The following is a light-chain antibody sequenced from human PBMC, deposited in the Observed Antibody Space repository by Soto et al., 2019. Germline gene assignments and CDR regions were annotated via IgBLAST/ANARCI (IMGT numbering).Light chain of an antibody. V-gene: IGLV1-40*01. Sequence: QLVLTQPPSVSGAPGQRVTISCTGSSSNIGAGYDVHWYQQLPGTAPKLLIYRNSNRPSGVPDRVSGSKSGTSASLAITGLQAEDEADYYCQSYDSSLSGSVFGGGTKLPVL. CDR2: RNS. CDR3: QSYDSSLSGSV. J-gene: IGLJ3*02. CDR1: SSNIGAGYD.